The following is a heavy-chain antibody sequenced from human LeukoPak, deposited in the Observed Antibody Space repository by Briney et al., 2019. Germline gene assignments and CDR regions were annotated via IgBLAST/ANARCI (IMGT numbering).Heavy chain of an antibody. CDR3: AKPIEMATVGY. CDR2: ISGSGTRT. Sequence: GGSLRLSCVGSGFTLSSYAMSWVRQAPGKGLEWVSAISGSGTRTYYADSVKGRFTISRDNSKNTLYLQMNSLRAEDTAVYYCAKPIEMATVGYWGQGTLVTVSS. J-gene: IGHJ4*02. D-gene: IGHD4-4*01. V-gene: IGHV3-23*01. CDR1: GFTLSSYA.